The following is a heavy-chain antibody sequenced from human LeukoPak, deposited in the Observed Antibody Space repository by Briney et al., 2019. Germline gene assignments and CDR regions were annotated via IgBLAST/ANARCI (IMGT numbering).Heavy chain of an antibody. CDR2: ISYDGSNK. D-gene: IGHD6-19*01. Sequence: GGSLTLFCSASGFTFSSYGVRWVRHAPGKGLEWEAVISYDGSNKYYADSVKGRFTTTRNNSKNTLYLQMNSLRAEYTAMYYCAKDRGSSGWFDYWGQGTLVTVSS. CDR1: GFTFSSYG. J-gene: IGHJ4*02. CDR3: AKDRGSSGWFDY. V-gene: IGHV3-30*18.